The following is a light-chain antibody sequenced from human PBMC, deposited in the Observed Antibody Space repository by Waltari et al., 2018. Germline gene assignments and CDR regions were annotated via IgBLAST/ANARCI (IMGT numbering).Light chain of an antibody. CDR1: SGHSTNI. Sequence: QLVLTQSPSASASLRASVTPTCTPRSGHSTNIIAWRQQQPEKGPQFLMNVKSDGNHNKGVVFPGRFSGSSSSAAPYLTISSLQSEDEAYYYCQTGGHGTWVFGGGTRLTVL. V-gene: IGLV4-69*01. CDR3: QTGGHGTWV. CDR2: VKSDGNH. J-gene: IGLJ3*02.